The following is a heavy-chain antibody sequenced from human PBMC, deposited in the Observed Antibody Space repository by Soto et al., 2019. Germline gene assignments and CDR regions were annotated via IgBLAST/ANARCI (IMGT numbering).Heavy chain of an antibody. Sequence: PSETLSLTCTISGGSISGFYWGWIRQPPGKGLEWIGNIYYSGSANYDPSLRSRVTISLNTSKNQFSLNLNSVTAADTAIYYCARWTYCGGECYWLDFWGQGALVTVSS. CDR2: IYYSGSA. CDR1: GGSISGFY. V-gene: IGHV4-59*01. J-gene: IGHJ4*02. D-gene: IGHD2-21*01. CDR3: ARWTYCGGECYWLDF.